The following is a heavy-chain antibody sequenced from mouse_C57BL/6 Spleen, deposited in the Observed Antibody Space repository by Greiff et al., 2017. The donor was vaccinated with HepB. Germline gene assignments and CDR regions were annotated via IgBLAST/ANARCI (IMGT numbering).Heavy chain of an antibody. Sequence: EVKLMESGPELVKPGASVKIPCKASGYTFTDYNMDWVKQSHGKSLEWIGDINPNNGGTIYNQKFKGKATLTVDKSSSTAYMELRSLTSEDTAVYYCARNYYGSSWDFDYWGQGTTLTVSS. D-gene: IGHD1-1*01. V-gene: IGHV1-18*01. CDR3: ARNYYGSSWDFDY. CDR2: INPNNGGT. CDR1: GYTFTDYN. J-gene: IGHJ2*01.